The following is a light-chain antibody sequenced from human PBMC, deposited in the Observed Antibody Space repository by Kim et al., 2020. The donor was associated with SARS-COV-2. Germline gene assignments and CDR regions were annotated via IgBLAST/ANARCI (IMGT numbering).Light chain of an antibody. CDR3: QQYGSSPWT. CDR1: QSVSSSY. J-gene: IGKJ1*01. V-gene: IGKV3-20*01. CDR2: GAS. Sequence: EIVLTPSPGTLSLSPGERATLSCRASQSVSSSYLAWYQQKPGQAPRLLIYGASSRATGIPDRFSGSGSGTDFTLTISRLEPEDFAVYYCQQYGSSPWTFGKGTKVEI.